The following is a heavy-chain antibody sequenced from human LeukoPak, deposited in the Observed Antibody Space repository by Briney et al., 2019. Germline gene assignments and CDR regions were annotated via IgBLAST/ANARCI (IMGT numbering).Heavy chain of an antibody. D-gene: IGHD3-10*02. CDR2: ISSSTTYI. Sequence: GGSLRLSCAASGFTFSSYTMNWVRQAPGKGLEWVSSISSSTTYIYYADSVKGRFTISRDNSKNSLYLQMNSLRAEDTAVYYCAELGITMIGGVWGKGTTVTISS. CDR1: GFTFSSYT. V-gene: IGHV3-21*01. CDR3: AELGITMIGGV. J-gene: IGHJ6*04.